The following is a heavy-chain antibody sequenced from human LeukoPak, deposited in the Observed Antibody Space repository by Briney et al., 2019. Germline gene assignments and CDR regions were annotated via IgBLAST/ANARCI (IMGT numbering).Heavy chain of an antibody. Sequence: GGSLRLSCAASGFTFSSYAMHWVRQAPGKGLEWVAVISYDGSNKYYADSVKGRFTISRDNAKNSLYLQMNSLRAEDTAVYYCARDTGTEFDYWGQGTLVTVSS. CDR3: ARDTGTEFDY. D-gene: IGHD2-8*02. V-gene: IGHV3-30-3*01. CDR2: ISYDGSNK. CDR1: GFTFSSYA. J-gene: IGHJ4*02.